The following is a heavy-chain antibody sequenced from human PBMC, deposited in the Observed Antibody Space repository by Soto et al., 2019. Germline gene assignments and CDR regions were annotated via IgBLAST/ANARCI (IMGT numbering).Heavy chain of an antibody. CDR1: GFTFSTYN. CDR3: ARGRSGTGDGLDV. CDR2: ISSSSRYI. D-gene: IGHD3-10*01. V-gene: IGHV3-21*01. Sequence: EVQLVESGGGLVKPGGSLRLSCAASGFTFSTYNMNWVRQAPGKGLEWVSYISSSSRYIYFADSVKGRFTISRDNAKNSLSLQMISLRVEDTGVYYCARGRSGTGDGLDVWGPGTTVTVSS. J-gene: IGHJ6*02.